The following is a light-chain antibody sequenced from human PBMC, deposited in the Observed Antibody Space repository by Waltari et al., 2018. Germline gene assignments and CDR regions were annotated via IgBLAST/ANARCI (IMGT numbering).Light chain of an antibody. V-gene: IGLV3-1*01. J-gene: IGLJ2*01. CDR3: QTWDSSTNVV. CDR1: KLGDKY. Sequence: SYEVTQPPSVSVSPGQTATITCSGDKLGDKYASWYQQKPGQSPVLIIYQDNKRPPGIPGRCAGSISGDTATLTISGTQAMDEADYYCQTWDSSTNVVFGGGTKLTVL. CDR2: QDN.